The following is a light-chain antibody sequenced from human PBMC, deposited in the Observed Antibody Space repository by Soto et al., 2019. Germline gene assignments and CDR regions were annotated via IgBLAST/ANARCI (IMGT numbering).Light chain of an antibody. CDR2: GAS. Sequence: EIVMTQSPATLSVSPGERSTLSCRTSTSVGSDLAWYQQRPGQAPRLVIFGASTRATGIPARFSGSVSGTEFTLTISSQQSEDLAVYYCQQYNNWPPYTFGQGTKLEIK. V-gene: IGKV3-15*01. J-gene: IGKJ2*01. CDR1: TSVGSD. CDR3: QQYNNWPPYT.